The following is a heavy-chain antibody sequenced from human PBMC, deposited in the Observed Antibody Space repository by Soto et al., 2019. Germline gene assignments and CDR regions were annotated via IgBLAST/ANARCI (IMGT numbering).Heavy chain of an antibody. Sequence: SETLSRTCTVSGGSISSSSYYWGWIRQPPGKGLEWIGSIYYSGSTYYNPSLKSRVTISVDTSKNQFSLKLSSVTAADTAVYYCARLLMVTAIRSHDAFDIWGQGTMVTVSS. CDR3: ARLLMVTAIRSHDAFDI. V-gene: IGHV4-39*01. D-gene: IGHD2-21*02. CDR1: GGSISSSSYY. CDR2: IYYSGST. J-gene: IGHJ3*02.